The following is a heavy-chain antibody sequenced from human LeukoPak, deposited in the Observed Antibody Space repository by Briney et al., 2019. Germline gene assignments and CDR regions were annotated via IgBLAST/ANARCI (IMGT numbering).Heavy chain of an antibody. CDR3: ARVLIRGDEIDY. D-gene: IGHD2-21*01. Sequence: GESLKISCKGSGYRFTSYWIAWVRQMPGKGLEWMGIIYPGDSDTRYSPSFQGQVTISADKSISTAYLQWTSLKASDSAMYYCARVLIRGDEIDYWGQGTLVTVSS. CDR2: IYPGDSDT. J-gene: IGHJ4*02. V-gene: IGHV5-51*01. CDR1: GYRFTSYW.